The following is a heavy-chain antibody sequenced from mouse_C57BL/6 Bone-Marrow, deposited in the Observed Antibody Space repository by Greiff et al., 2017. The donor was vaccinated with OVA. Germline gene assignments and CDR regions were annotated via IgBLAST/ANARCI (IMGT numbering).Heavy chain of an antibody. Sequence: QVQLQQPGAELVKPGASVKMSCKASGYTFTSYWITWVKQRPGQGLEWIGDIYPGSGSTNYNEKFKSKATLTVDTSSSTAYMQLSSLTSEDSAVYYCARYGYYGSSFDYWGQGTTLTVSS. V-gene: IGHV1-55*01. CDR2: IYPGSGST. D-gene: IGHD1-1*01. CDR3: ARYGYYGSSFDY. CDR1: GYTFTSYW. J-gene: IGHJ2*01.